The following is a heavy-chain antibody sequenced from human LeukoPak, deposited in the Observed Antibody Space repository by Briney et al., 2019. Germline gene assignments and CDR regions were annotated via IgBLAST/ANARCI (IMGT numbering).Heavy chain of an antibody. V-gene: IGHV3-30*02. J-gene: IGHJ4*02. CDR3: AKDHKYYYGS. D-gene: IGHD3-10*01. CDR1: GFTFSSYG. CDR2: IRYDGSNK. Sequence: GGSLRLSCAASGFTFSSYGMHWVRQAPGKGLEWVAFIRYDGSNKYYADSVKGRFTISRDNPKNTLYLQMNSLRAEDTAVYYCAKDHKYYYGSWGQGTLVTVSS.